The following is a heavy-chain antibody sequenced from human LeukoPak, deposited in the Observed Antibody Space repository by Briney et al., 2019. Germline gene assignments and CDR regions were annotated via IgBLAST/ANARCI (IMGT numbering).Heavy chain of an antibody. CDR2: IYSGGST. D-gene: IGHD5-18*01. V-gene: IGHV3-53*01. J-gene: IGHJ3*02. CDR1: GFTVSSNY. CDR3: ARYGYSYGIDAFDI. Sequence: LPGGSLRLSCAASGFTVSSNYMSWVRQAPGKGLEWASVIYSGGSTYYADSVKGRFTISRDNSKNTLYLQMNSLRAEDTAVYYCARYGYSYGIDAFDIWGQGTMVTVSS.